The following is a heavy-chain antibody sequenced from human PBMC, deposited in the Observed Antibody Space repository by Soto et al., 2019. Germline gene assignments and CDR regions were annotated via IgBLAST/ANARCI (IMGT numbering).Heavy chain of an antibody. J-gene: IGHJ3*01. D-gene: IGHD2-8*01. CDR2: IKEDGSQK. Sequence: EVQLVESGGGLVQPGGSLRLSCAASGFSFSSHWMTWVRQTPGKGLEWVANIKEDGSQKYYVDSVKGRFTILRDNANNSLSLQMNRLRVEHTAVSYCASEGRYCTWSACRGDAFAVWGQGTVVTVSS. V-gene: IGHV3-7*01. CDR1: GFSFSSHW. CDR3: ASEGRYCTWSACRGDAFAV.